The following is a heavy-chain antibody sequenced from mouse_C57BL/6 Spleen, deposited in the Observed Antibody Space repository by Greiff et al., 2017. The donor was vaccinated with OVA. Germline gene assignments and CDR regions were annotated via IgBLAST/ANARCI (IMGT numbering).Heavy chain of an antibody. CDR3: ASYGNYAYYYAMDY. CDR2: ISSGSSTI. Sequence: EVKLVESGGGLVKPGGSLKLSCAASGFTFSDYGMHWVRQAPEKGLEWVAYISSGSSTISYADTVKGRFTISRDNAKNTLFLQMTSLRSEDTAMYYWASYGNYAYYYAMDYWGQGTSVTVSS. J-gene: IGHJ4*01. V-gene: IGHV5-17*01. D-gene: IGHD2-1*01. CDR1: GFTFSDYG.